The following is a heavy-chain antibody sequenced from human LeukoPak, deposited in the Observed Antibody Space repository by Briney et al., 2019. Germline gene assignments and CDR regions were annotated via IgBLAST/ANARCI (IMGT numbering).Heavy chain of an antibody. D-gene: IGHD3-22*01. CDR3: ARSRPHDSSGYYDAFDI. V-gene: IGHV1-69*05. Sequence: SVKVSCKASGGTFSSYAISWVRPAPGQGLEWMGGIIPIFGTANYAQKFQGRVTITTDESTSTAYMELSSLRSEDTAVYYCARSRPHDSSGYYDAFDIWGQGTMVTVSS. J-gene: IGHJ3*02. CDR1: GGTFSSYA. CDR2: IIPIFGTA.